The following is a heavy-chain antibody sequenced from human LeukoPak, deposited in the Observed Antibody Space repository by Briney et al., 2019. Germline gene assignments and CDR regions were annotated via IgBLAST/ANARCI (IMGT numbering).Heavy chain of an antibody. CDR3: VRGPYGSGSYR. V-gene: IGHV3-33*01. Sequence: QAGGSPRLSCAASGFTFSSYGMHWVRQAPGKGLEWVAAIWYDGSNKYYADSVKGRFTISRDNSKNTLYLQMNSLRAEDTAVYYCVRGPYGSGSYRWGQGTLVTVSA. D-gene: IGHD3-10*01. CDR1: GFTFSSYG. J-gene: IGHJ4*02. CDR2: IWYDGSNK.